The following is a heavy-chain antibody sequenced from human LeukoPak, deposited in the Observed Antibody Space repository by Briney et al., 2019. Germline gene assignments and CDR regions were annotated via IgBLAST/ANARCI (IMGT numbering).Heavy chain of an antibody. CDR2: IYYSGST. Sequence: PSETLSLTCTVSGGSISSYYWSWIRQPPGKGLEWIGYIYYSGSTNYNPSLKSRVTISVDTSKNQFSPKLSSVTAADTAVYYCARHGLLEWLPQYYFDYWGQGTLVTVSS. J-gene: IGHJ4*02. D-gene: IGHD3-3*01. CDR3: ARHGLLEWLPQYYFDY. CDR1: GGSISSYY. V-gene: IGHV4-59*08.